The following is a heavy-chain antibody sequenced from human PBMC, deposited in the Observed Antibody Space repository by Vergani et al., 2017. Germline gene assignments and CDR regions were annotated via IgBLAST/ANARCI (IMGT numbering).Heavy chain of an antibody. J-gene: IGHJ6*03. V-gene: IGHV6-1*01. D-gene: IGHD5-24*01. Sequence: QVQLEQSGPGLVTPSQTLSLTCAISGDSVSSNSAAWNWLRQSPSRGLEWLGRTYYRSKWYHDYSLSVKSRLTINPDTSKNQFFLQLNSVTPEDTAVYLCVREGEKPPPFYYHYMDVWGKGTTVTVSS. CDR2: TYYRSKWYH. CDR3: VREGEKPPPFYYHYMDV. CDR1: GDSVSSNSAA.